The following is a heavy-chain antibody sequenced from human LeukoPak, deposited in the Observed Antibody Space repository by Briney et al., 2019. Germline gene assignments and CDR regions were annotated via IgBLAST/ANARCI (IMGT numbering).Heavy chain of an antibody. CDR3: AKSRGRYDNSGWRTFDY. J-gene: IGHJ4*02. Sequence: GGSLRLSCAASGFTFSDYYMSWIRQAPGKGLEWVSVLSDDGVTTYYADSVKGRFTISRDNSKNTLYLQMNSLGAEDTAIYYCAKSRGRYDNSGWRTFDYWGQGTLVTVSS. CDR2: LSDDGVTT. D-gene: IGHD6-19*01. CDR1: GFTFSDYY. V-gene: IGHV3-23*01.